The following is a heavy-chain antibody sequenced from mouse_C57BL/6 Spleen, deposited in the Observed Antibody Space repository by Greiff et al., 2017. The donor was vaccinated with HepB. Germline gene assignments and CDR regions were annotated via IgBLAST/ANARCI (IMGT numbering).Heavy chain of an antibody. CDR3: APSYYYGSSYTWLAY. J-gene: IGHJ3*01. CDR1: GYSFTGYY. D-gene: IGHD1-1*01. CDR2: INPSTGGT. Sequence: VQLQQSGPELVKPGASVKISCKASGYSFTGYYMHWVKQSSEKSLEWIGEINPSTGGTSYNQKFKGKATLTVDKSSSTAYMQLKSLTSEDSAVYYCAPSYYYGSSYTWLAYWGQGTLVTVSA. V-gene: IGHV1-43*01.